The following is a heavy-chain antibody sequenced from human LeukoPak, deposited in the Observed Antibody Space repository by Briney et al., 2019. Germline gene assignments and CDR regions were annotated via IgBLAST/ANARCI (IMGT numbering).Heavy chain of an antibody. Sequence: ASVKVSCKASGYTFTSYAMHWVRQAPGQGLEWMGWINTNTGNPTYAQGFAGRFVFSLDTSVSTAYLQISSLKADDTAVYYCARANLWFGELGWIDPWGQGTQVTVSS. CDR1: GYTFTSYA. CDR2: INTNTGNP. D-gene: IGHD3-10*01. V-gene: IGHV7-4-1*02. J-gene: IGHJ5*02. CDR3: ARANLWFGELGWIDP.